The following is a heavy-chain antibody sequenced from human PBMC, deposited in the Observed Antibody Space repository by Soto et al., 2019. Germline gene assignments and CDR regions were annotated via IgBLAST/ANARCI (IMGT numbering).Heavy chain of an antibody. CDR1: GYTFTGYY. J-gene: IGHJ3*02. D-gene: IGHD2-15*01. Sequence: ALVKVSCKASGYTFTGYYMHWVRQAPGQGLEWMGWINPNSGGTNYAQKFQGWVTMTTDTSISTAYMELSRLRSDDTAVYYCARVVSGYCSGGSCYSPIGAFDIWGQGTMVTVSS. V-gene: IGHV1-2*04. CDR3: ARVVSGYCSGGSCYSPIGAFDI. CDR2: INPNSGGT.